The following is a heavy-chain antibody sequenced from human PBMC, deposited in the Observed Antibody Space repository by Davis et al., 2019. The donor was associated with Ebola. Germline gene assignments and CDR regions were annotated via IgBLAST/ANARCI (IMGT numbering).Heavy chain of an antibody. J-gene: IGHJ4*02. V-gene: IGHV4-34*01. CDR3: ARDSMVQGVIDV. D-gene: IGHD3-10*01. Sequence: MPSETLSLTCAVYGGSFSGYYWSWICQPPGKGLEWIGEINHSGSTNYNPSLKSRVTISVDTSKNQFSLKLSSVTAADTAVYYCARDSMVQGVIDVWGQGTLVTVSS. CDR1: GGSFSGYY. CDR2: INHSGST.